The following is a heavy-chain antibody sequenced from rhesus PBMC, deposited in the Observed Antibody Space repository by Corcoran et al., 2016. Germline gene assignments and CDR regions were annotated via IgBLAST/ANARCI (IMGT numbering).Heavy chain of an antibody. Sequence: QLQLQESGPGLVKPSETLSVTCAVSGGSISSSYWRWLGQAPGKGLEWIGYIYGSGSSTNYNPSLKSRVTLSVDTSKNQLSLKLSSVTTADTAVYYCARGVNDYLDVWGPGVLVTVSS. CDR1: GGSISSSY. J-gene: IGHJ5-1*01. CDR2: IYGSGSST. D-gene: IGHD3-9*01. CDR3: ARGVNDYLDV. V-gene: IGHV4-169*01.